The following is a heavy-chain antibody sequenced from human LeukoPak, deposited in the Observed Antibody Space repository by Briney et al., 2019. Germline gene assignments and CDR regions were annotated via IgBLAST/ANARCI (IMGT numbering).Heavy chain of an antibody. J-gene: IGHJ5*02. CDR2: INPSGGST. D-gene: IGHD4-17*01. CDR1: GYTFTSYY. CDR3: ARDVDDYGDLGWFDP. Sequence: ASVKVSCKASGYTFTSYYMHWVRQAPGQGLEWMGIINPSGGSTSYAQKLQGRVTMTTDTSTSTAYMELRSLRSDDTAVYYCARDVDDYGDLGWFDPWGQGTLVTVSS. V-gene: IGHV1-46*01.